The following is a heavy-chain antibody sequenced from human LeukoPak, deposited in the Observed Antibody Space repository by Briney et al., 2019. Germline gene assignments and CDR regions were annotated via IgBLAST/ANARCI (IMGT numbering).Heavy chain of an antibody. CDR2: ISYDGSNK. Sequence: GGSLRLSCAASGFTFSSYAMHWVRQAPGKGLEWVAVISYDGSNKYYADSVKGRFTISRDNAKNSLYLQMNSLRAEDTAVYYCARVYYYDSGSRWGDYFDYWGQGTLVTVSS. D-gene: IGHD3-10*01. CDR3: ARVYYYDSGSRWGDYFDY. J-gene: IGHJ4*02. CDR1: GFTFSSYA. V-gene: IGHV3-30*04.